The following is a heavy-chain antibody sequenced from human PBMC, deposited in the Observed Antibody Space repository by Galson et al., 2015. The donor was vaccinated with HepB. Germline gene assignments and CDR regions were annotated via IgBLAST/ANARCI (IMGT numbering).Heavy chain of an antibody. V-gene: IGHV1-3*01. D-gene: IGHD2-15*01. CDR2: INVRNANT. CDR3: ARESVIVPAATPYYFDY. J-gene: IGHJ4*02. CDR1: GYTFTNYA. Sequence: SVKVSCKASGYTFTNYAMHWVRQAPGQRLEWMGWINVRNANTKYSQKFQGRVTITRDTSASTVYMDLSSLRSEDTAIYYCARESVIVPAATPYYFDYWGQGTLVTVSS.